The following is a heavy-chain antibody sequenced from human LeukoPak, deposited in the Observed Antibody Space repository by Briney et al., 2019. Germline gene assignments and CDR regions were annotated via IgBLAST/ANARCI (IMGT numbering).Heavy chain of an antibody. Sequence: GASVKVSCKASGGTFSSYAISWVRQAPGQGLEWMGGIIPIFGTANYAQKFQGRVTITADESTSTAYMELSSLRSEDTAVYYCARGRSSRDAFDIWGQGTMVTVSS. V-gene: IGHV1-69*13. CDR2: IIPIFGTA. J-gene: IGHJ3*02. CDR1: GGTFSSYA. D-gene: IGHD2-15*01. CDR3: ARGRSSRDAFDI.